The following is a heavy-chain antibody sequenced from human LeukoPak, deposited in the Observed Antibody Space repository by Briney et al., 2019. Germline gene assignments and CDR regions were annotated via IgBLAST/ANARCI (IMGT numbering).Heavy chain of an antibody. J-gene: IGHJ3*02. Sequence: ASVKVSCKASGYTFTSYGIIWVRQAPGQGLEWMGWISPYNGNTNYAQKLQGRVTMTTDTSTSTAYMELRSLRSDDTAVYYCARINSIHDAFDIWGQGTMVTVSS. CDR2: ISPYNGNT. D-gene: IGHD2/OR15-2a*01. V-gene: IGHV1-18*01. CDR1: GYTFTSYG. CDR3: ARINSIHDAFDI.